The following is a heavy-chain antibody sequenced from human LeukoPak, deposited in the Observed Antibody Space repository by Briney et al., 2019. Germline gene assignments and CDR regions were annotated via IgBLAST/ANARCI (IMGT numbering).Heavy chain of an antibody. CDR2: IYHSGST. Sequence: PSETLSLTCAVSAGSISSSNWWSWVRPPPGKGLEWIGEIYHSGSTNYNPSLKSRVTISVDKSKNQFSLKLSSVTAADTAVYYCARRYCSSTSCHAWPRIGWFDPWGQGTLVTVSS. V-gene: IGHV4-4*02. CDR3: ARRYCSSTSCHAWPRIGWFDP. J-gene: IGHJ5*02. CDR1: AGSISSSNW. D-gene: IGHD2-2*01.